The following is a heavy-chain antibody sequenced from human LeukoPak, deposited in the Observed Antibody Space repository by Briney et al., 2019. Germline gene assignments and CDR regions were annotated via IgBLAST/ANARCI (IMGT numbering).Heavy chain of an antibody. J-gene: IGHJ3*02. D-gene: IGHD2-21*01. CDR1: GFTVSSNY. CDR3: ASSSLWDAFDI. CDR2: IYSGGST. V-gene: IGHV3-53*01. Sequence: GGSLRLSCAASGFTVSSNYMSWVRQAPGKGLEWVSVIYSGGSTYYADSVKGRFTISRDNAKNSLYLQMDSLRAEDTAVYYCASSSLWDAFDIRGQGTMVTVSS.